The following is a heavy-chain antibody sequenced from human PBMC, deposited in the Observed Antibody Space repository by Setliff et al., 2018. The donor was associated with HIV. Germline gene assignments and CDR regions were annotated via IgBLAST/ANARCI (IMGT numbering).Heavy chain of an antibody. J-gene: IGHJ3*02. CDR1: GGTFSSYA. V-gene: IGHV1-69*13. D-gene: IGHD3-22*01. CDR3: ARPTTEGDYYDSSGYLSGAFDI. Sequence: GASVKVSCKASGGTFSSYAINWVRQAPGQGLEWMGGIIPIFGTANYAQKFQGRLTIPADESLTTAYMELSSLTSEDTAAYYCARPTTEGDYYDSSGYLSGAFDIWGQGTMVTVSS. CDR2: IIPIFGTA.